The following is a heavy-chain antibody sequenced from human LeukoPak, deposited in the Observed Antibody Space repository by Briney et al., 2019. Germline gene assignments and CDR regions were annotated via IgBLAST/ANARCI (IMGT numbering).Heavy chain of an antibody. D-gene: IGHD6-19*01. V-gene: IGHV4-59*08. J-gene: IGHJ3*02. Sequence: SETLSLTCTVSGGSMSNYYWTWIRQPPGKGLEWIGYIYYSGSTNYNPSLESRVTISVDTSKNQFSLHLSSVTAADTAIYYCARQRGQWLYNVAFYIWGPGTMVTACS. CDR1: GGSMSNYY. CDR3: ARQRGQWLYNVAFYI. CDR2: IYYSGST.